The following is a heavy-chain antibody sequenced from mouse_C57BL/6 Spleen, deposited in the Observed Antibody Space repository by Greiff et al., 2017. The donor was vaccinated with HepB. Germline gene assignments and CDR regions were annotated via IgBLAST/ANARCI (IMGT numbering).Heavy chain of an antibody. D-gene: IGHD2-14*01. CDR1: GFTFSSYA. J-gene: IGHJ2*01. V-gene: IGHV5-4*01. Sequence: DVHLVESGGGLVKPGGSLKLSCAASGFTFSSYAMSWVRQTPEKRLEWVATISDGGSYTYYPDNVKGRFTISRDNAKNNLYLQMSHLKSEDTAMYYCAREGVRTKGFDYWGQGTTLTVSS. CDR2: ISDGGSYT. CDR3: AREGVRTKGFDY.